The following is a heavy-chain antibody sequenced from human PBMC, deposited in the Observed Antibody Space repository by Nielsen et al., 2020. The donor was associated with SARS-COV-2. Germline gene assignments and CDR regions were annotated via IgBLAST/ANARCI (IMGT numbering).Heavy chain of an antibody. CDR1: GYSFTSYW. CDR2: IYPGDSDT. CDR3: ARHVSRYGDYDYYYYMDV. Sequence: GESLKISCKGSGYSFTSYWIGWVRQMPGKGLEWMGIIYPGDSDTRYSPSFQGQITISADKSISTAYLQWSSLKASDTAMYYCARHVSRYGDYDYYYYMDVWGKGTTVTVSS. J-gene: IGHJ6*03. V-gene: IGHV5-51*01. D-gene: IGHD4-17*01.